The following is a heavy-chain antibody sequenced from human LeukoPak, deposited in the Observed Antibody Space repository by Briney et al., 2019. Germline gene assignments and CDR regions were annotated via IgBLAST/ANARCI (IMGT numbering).Heavy chain of an antibody. D-gene: IGHD4-17*01. V-gene: IGHV3-23*05. J-gene: IGHJ4*02. Sequence: PGGPLRLSCAACGFIFSSYAITWLRKARGKGLEWVSGISKSGNNTYYADSVAGRLTVSRDNSKNTLYLQMNSLRADDSAVYYCAAAGTTGRAEHYWGQGTLVTVSS. CDR3: AAAGTTGRAEHY. CDR2: ISKSGNNT. CDR1: GFIFSSYA.